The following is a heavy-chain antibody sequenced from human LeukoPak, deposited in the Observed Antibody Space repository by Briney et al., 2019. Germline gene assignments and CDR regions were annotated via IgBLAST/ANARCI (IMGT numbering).Heavy chain of an antibody. V-gene: IGHV3-9*01. J-gene: IGHJ3*02. Sequence: GGSLRLSCAASGFTFDDYAMHWVRQAPGKGLEWVSGISWNSGSIGYADSVKGRFTISRDNAKNSLYLQMNSLRAEDTAVYYCAKGRLRGDAFDIWGQGTMVTVSS. CDR2: ISWNSGSI. D-gene: IGHD1-1*01. CDR3: AKGRLRGDAFDI. CDR1: GFTFDDYA.